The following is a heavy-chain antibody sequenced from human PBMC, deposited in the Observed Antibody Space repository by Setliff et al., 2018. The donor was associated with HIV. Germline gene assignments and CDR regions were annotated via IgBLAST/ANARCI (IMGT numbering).Heavy chain of an antibody. Sequence: SETLSLTCAVSGGPLNSRNWWSWVRQPPGKGLEWIGEVFHSGSANSNASLRSRVMISVDTSKNQFSLKLSAVTAADTAVYYCARGGYCHSHSCHENAFDIWGQGTMVTVSS. D-gene: IGHD2-2*01. CDR1: GGPLNSRNW. J-gene: IGHJ3*02. V-gene: IGHV4-4*02. CDR3: ARGGYCHSHSCHENAFDI. CDR2: VFHSGSA.